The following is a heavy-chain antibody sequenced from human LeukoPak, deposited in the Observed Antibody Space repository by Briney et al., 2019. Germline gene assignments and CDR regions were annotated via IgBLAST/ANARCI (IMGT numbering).Heavy chain of an antibody. CDR1: GGSFSGYY. J-gene: IGHJ4*02. D-gene: IGHD2-15*01. V-gene: IGHV4-34*01. Sequence: PSETLFLTCAVHGGSFSGYYWSWIRQPPGKGLEWIGEINHSGSTNYNPSLKSRVTISVDTSKNQFSLKLSSVTAADTAVYYCARRAIGYCSGGSCYNYFDYWGQGTLVTVSS. CDR3: ARRAIGYCSGGSCYNYFDY. CDR2: INHSGST.